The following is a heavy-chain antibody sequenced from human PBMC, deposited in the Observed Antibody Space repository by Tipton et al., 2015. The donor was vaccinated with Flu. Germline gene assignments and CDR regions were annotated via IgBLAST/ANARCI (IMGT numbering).Heavy chain of an antibody. CDR1: GGSIGSYY. J-gene: IGHJ4*02. V-gene: IGHV4-59*12. D-gene: IGHD2-2*01. CDR3: ARDPSLGMPDYFDY. CDR2: IYNSEYT. Sequence: LRLSCSVSGGSIGSYYWNWIRQPPGKGLEWIGYIYNSEYTKYNPSLKSRVTISVDTSKKQFSLRLRSVTAADTAVYYCARDPSLGMPDYFDYWGQGTLVTASS.